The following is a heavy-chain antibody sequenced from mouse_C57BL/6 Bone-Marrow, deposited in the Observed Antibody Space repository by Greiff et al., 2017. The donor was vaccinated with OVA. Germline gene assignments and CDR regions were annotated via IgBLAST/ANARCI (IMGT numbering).Heavy chain of an antibody. CDR1: GYTFTSYW. CDR3: ARYGHYVGYAMDY. CDR2: IYPGSGST. V-gene: IGHV1-55*01. J-gene: IGHJ4*01. Sequence: QLQQSGAELVKPGASVKMSCKASGYTFTSYWITWVKQRPGQGLEWIGDIYPGSGSTNYNEKFKSKATLTVDTSSSTAYMQLSSLTSEDSAVYYCARYGHYVGYAMDYWGQGTSVTVSS. D-gene: IGHD2-1*01.